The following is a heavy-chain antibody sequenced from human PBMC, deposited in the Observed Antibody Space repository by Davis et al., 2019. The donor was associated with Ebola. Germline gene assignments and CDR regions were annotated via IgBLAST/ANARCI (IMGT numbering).Heavy chain of an antibody. CDR3: TRPLDYDSSVSDY. CDR2: IRSQANSYAR. CDR1: GFTFRGSA. J-gene: IGHJ4*02. D-gene: IGHD3-22*01. V-gene: IGHV3-73*01. Sequence: GGSLRLSCAASGFTFRGSAMHWVRQASGKGLEGVGRIRSQANSYARADAASVKGGFTISRDDSKNTAYLQMNSLKTEDTAVYYCTRPLDYDSSVSDYWGPGTLVPVSS.